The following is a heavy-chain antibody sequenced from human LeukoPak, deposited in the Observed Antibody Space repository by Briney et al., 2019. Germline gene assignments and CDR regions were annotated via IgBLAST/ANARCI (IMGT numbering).Heavy chain of an antibody. Sequence: GGSLRLSCAASGFTVYSNYMNWVRQAPGKGLEWVSVFYRGGDTFYADSVKGRFTISRDNSKNTLYLQMNSLRAEDTAVYYCAQDRAWIEFYFWGQGTLVTVSS. CDR3: AQDRAWIEFYF. D-gene: IGHD5-12*01. CDR1: GFTVYSNY. J-gene: IGHJ4*02. V-gene: IGHV3-53*01. CDR2: FYRGGDT.